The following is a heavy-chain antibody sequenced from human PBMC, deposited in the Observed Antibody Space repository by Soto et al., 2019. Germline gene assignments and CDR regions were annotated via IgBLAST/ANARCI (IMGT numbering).Heavy chain of an antibody. J-gene: IGHJ4*02. Sequence: QLQLQESGPGLVKPSQTLSLACTVSGGSFSSCGYYWSWIRQLPGKGLEWIGYIYYGGSTYYNQSLKRRFTISLDTSKNQFSLKLSSVTAADTAVYYCARATSFSGHHGYWGQGTLVTVSS. V-gene: IGHV4-31*03. CDR3: ARATSFSGHHGY. CDR2: IYYGGST. D-gene: IGHD2-8*02. CDR1: GGSFSSCGYY.